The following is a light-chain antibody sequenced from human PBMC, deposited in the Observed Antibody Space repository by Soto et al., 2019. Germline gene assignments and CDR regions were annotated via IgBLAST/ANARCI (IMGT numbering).Light chain of an antibody. Sequence: ERVSMPSSGTLFSSPGERATLSCRASQSVSSSYLAWYQQKPGQAPRLLIYGASSRATGIPDRFSGSGSGTDFTLTISRLEPEDFAVYYCQQYGSSPWTFGQGTKV. J-gene: IGKJ1*01. CDR2: GAS. CDR3: QQYGSSPWT. CDR1: QSVSSSY. V-gene: IGKV3-20*01.